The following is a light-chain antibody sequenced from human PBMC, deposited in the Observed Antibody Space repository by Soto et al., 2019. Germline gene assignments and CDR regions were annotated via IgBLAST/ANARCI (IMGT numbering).Light chain of an antibody. Sequence: DIQMTQSPSSLSASVRDRVTITCQASQDISNYLNWYQHKPGEAPKLLICDASNLEPGVPSRFSGSGSGTDFTFTISSLQPEDIATYYCQQYANLPFTFGPGTKVEIK. J-gene: IGKJ3*01. CDR1: QDISNY. CDR3: QQYANLPFT. V-gene: IGKV1-33*01. CDR2: DAS.